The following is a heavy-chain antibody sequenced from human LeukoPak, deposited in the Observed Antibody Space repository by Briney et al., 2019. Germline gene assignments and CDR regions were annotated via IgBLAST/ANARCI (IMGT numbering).Heavy chain of an antibody. CDR2: INPSGGST. J-gene: IGHJ6*03. D-gene: IGHD3-9*01. Sequence: GASVKVSCKASGYTFTSYGISWVRQAPGQGLEWMGIINPSGGSTSYAQKFQGRVTMTRDTSTSTVYMELSSLRSEDTAVYYCARDGGQYYDILTGYPGPYYYYYMDVWGKGTTVTVSS. CDR1: GYTFTSYG. V-gene: IGHV1-46*01. CDR3: ARDGGQYYDILTGYPGPYYYYYMDV.